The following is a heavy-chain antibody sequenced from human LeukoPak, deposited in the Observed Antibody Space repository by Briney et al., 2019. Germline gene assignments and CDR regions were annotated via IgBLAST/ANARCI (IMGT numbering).Heavy chain of an antibody. CDR1: GFTFSSYW. CDR3: AGSGFGRYYYYYMDV. D-gene: IGHD3-3*01. J-gene: IGHJ6*03. Sequence: GGSLRLSCAASGFTFSSYWMSRVRQAPGKGLEWVANIKQDGSEKYYVDSVKGRFTISRDNAKNSLYLQMNSLRAEDTAVYYCAGSGFGRYYYYYMDVWAKGPRSPSP. CDR2: IKQDGSEK. V-gene: IGHV3-7*01.